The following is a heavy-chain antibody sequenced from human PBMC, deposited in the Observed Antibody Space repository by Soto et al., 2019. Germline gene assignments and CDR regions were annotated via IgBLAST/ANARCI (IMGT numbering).Heavy chain of an antibody. CDR3: AKWSGYGDL. D-gene: IGHD5-12*01. J-gene: IGHJ4*02. V-gene: IGHV3-23*01. CDR1: GFTFSSYS. CDR2: ISIGGTHT. Sequence: GGSLRLSCAVSGFTFSSYSFTWVRQAPGKGLQWVSGISIGGTHTFYADSVKGRFTISRDNSKNTVYLQMHSLRAEDTAVYYCAKWSGYGDLWGQGTLVTVS.